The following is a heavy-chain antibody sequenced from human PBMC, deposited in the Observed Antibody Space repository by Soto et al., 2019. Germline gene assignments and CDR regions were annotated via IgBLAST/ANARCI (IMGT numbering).Heavy chain of an antibody. D-gene: IGHD3-10*01. CDR1: VFTFSSYA. J-gene: IGHJ4*02. Sequence: WWSLRLSCSASVFTFSSYAMSWFRQAPGKGLEWVSAISGSGGSTYYADSVKGRFTISRDNSKNTLYLQMNSLRAEDTAVYYCAKVSTGSLALGGFDYWGQGTLVTVSS. CDR2: ISGSGGST. V-gene: IGHV3-23*01. CDR3: AKVSTGSLALGGFDY.